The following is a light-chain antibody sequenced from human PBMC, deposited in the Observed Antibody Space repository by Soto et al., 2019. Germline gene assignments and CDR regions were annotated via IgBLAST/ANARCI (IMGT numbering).Light chain of an antibody. CDR2: KAS. V-gene: IGKV1-5*03. CDR3: QQYNNYWT. J-gene: IGKJ1*01. CDR1: QSISSW. Sequence: DIQMNPSPSTLSAPAVDRLTITSRASQSISSWLAWYQQKPGKAPKLLIYKASSLESGVPSRFSGSGSGTEFTLTISSLQPDDFATYYCQQYNNYWTFGQGTKVDIK.